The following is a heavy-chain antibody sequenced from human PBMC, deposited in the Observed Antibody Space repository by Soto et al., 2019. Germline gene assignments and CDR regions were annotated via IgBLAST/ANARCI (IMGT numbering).Heavy chain of an antibody. D-gene: IGHD1-20*01. Sequence: GESLKISCKSYGYSFTTYWIAWVRQMPGKGLEWMGSIHPGESDTRYSPSFQGQVTISADRSITAAYLQWSSLKASDTAMYYCARHEATYYNLYGMDVWGQGTTVTLSS. CDR1: GYSFTTYW. V-gene: IGHV5-51*01. CDR2: IHPGESDT. CDR3: ARHEATYYNLYGMDV. J-gene: IGHJ6*02.